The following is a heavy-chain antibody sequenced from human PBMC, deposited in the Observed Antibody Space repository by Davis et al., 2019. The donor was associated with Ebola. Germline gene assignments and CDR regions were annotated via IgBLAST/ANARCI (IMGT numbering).Heavy chain of an antibody. CDR1: GFTFRESW. CDR2: INPDAKGI. D-gene: IGHD5-12*01. J-gene: IGHJ4*02. V-gene: IGHV3-7*01. CDR3: ARDRAYSAFDY. Sequence: GESLKISCAGSGFTFRESWMSWVRQAPGQGLQWVASINPDAKGIYYVDSVKGRFTISRDNARNSLFLQINRLGADDTAIYYCARDRAYSAFDYWGRGTLVTVST.